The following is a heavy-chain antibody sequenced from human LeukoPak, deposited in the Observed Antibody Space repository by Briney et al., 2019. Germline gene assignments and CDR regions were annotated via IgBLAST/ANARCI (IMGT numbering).Heavy chain of an antibody. CDR1: GGSVSTISHF. CDR3: ARRDHTGRSHAWFDP. V-gene: IGHV4-39*01. J-gene: IGHJ5*02. Sequence: KPSETLSLTCTVSGGSVSTISHFWDWVRQPPGKGLEWIVSLSDTGTTYYNPSLESRVTMSVDTSKNQFSLKLSSVTAADTAVHYCARRDHTGRSHAWFDPWGQGTLVTVSS. CDR2: LSDTGTT. D-gene: IGHD1-14*01.